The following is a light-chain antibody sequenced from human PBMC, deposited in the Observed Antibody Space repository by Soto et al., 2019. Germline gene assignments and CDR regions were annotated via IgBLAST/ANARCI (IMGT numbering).Light chain of an antibody. V-gene: IGKV1-5*01. CDR1: QSIGSW. Sequence: DIQMTQSPSTLSASVGDRVTITCWASQSIGSWLAWHQQKPGKAPKLLIFDGTYLESGVPSRFSGSGSGTEFTLTISSLQPDDSATYYCQQYESHSETFGKGNKVEV. CDR3: QQYESHSET. CDR2: DGT. J-gene: IGKJ4*02.